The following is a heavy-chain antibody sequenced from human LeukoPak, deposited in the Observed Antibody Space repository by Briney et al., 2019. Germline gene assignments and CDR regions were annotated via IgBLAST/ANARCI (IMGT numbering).Heavy chain of an antibody. Sequence: PGGSLRLSCAASGFTVSSNYMSWVRQAPGKGLEWVSAISGSGGSTYYADSVKGRFTISRDNSKNTLYLQMNSLRAEDTAVYYCAKRVAARPRAYYYYGMDVWGQGTTVTVSS. J-gene: IGHJ6*02. V-gene: IGHV3-23*01. CDR2: ISGSGGST. D-gene: IGHD6-6*01. CDR3: AKRVAARPRAYYYYGMDV. CDR1: GFTVSSNY.